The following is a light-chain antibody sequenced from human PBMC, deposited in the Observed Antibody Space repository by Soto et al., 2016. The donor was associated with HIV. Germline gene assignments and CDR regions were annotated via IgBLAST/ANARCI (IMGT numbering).Light chain of an antibody. V-gene: IGKV1-5*03. CDR2: KAS. CDR1: QSISSW. J-gene: IGKJ1*01. Sequence: DIQMTQSPSTLSASVGDRVTITCRASQSISSWLAWYQQKPGKAPKLLIYKASSLESGVPSRFSGSGSGTELTLTISSPQPDDFATYYCQQYNSYRTFGQGTKVEIK. CDR3: QQYNSYRT.